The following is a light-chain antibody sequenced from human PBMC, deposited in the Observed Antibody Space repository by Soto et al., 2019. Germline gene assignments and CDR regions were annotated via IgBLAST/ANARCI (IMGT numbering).Light chain of an antibody. CDR3: QQSDRPPKT. CDR2: GAS. CDR1: QSVSSSY. J-gene: IGKJ1*01. Sequence: EIGLTQSPGTVSLSPGERATLSCRASQSVSSSYLAWYQQKPGQAPRLLIYGASSRATGIPDRFSGSGSGTDFTLTISRLEPEDFAVYCCQQSDRPPKTFAQVTKVDIK. V-gene: IGKV3-20*01.